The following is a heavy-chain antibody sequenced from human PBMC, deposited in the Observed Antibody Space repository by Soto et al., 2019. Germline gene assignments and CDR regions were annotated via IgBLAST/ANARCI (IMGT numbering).Heavy chain of an antibody. CDR1: GYTFASFG. J-gene: IGHJ4*02. D-gene: IGHD6-19*01. CDR2: ISAYNGAT. V-gene: IGHV1-18*01. Sequence: QVQLMQSGGEVKTPGASVKVSCTASGYTFASFGVTWVRQAPGQGLEWVGWISAYNGATHYAQKFQGRVTLTTDTSTNIVSLELRSLKAVDTALYYCVRDDIAVSGATADYWGQGTLVTVSS. CDR3: VRDDIAVSGATADY.